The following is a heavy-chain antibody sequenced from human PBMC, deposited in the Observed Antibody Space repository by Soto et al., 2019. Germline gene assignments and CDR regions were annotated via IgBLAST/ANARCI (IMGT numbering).Heavy chain of an antibody. CDR2: IYYNGNT. Sequence: QVQVQESGPGLVKPSQTLSLKCSVSGGSIGSRDYYWSWIRQHPEKGLEWMGSIYYNGNTDYNPSLRGRPTMSLDTSMNEFSLKLTSVTAAGTAVYYCEREKGGAALKGSGMDVWGQGTTVTVS. CDR3: EREKGGAALKGSGMDV. CDR1: GGSIGSRDYY. D-gene: IGHD3-10*01. J-gene: IGHJ6*02. V-gene: IGHV4-31*02.